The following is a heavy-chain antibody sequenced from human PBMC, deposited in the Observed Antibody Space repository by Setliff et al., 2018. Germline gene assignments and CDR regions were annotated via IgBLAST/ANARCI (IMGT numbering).Heavy chain of an antibody. V-gene: IGHV4-59*01. Sequence: PSETLSLTCTVSGDSISRYYWSWIRQPPGKGLEWIGYIQTGGHTKYNPSLGGRISMSIDTSKNQFSLQLSSVSDGDTAVYYCARDQFSSGWYGPPESYFDCWGQGIQVTVSS. CDR2: IQTGGHT. J-gene: IGHJ4*02. CDR3: ARDQFSSGWYGPPESYFDC. D-gene: IGHD6-19*01. CDR1: GDSISRYY.